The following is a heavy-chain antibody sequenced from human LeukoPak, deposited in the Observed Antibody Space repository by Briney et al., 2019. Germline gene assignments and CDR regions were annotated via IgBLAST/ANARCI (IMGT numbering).Heavy chain of an antibody. CDR3: ARMYYDYVWGSYRLDY. V-gene: IGHV3-7*01. J-gene: IGHJ4*02. Sequence: QPGGSLRLSCAASGFTFSSYWMSWVRQAPGKGLEWLANIKQDGSEKYYVDSVKGRFTISRDNAKNSLYLQMNSLRAEDTAVYYCARMYYDYVWGSYRLDYWGQGTLVTVSS. D-gene: IGHD3-16*02. CDR2: IKQDGSEK. CDR1: GFTFSSYW.